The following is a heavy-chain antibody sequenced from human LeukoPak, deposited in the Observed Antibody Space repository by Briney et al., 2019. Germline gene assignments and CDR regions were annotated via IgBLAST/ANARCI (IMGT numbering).Heavy chain of an antibody. CDR2: INPNGGST. V-gene: IGHV1-46*01. Sequence: ASVKVSCKASGYTFISYYIHWVRQAPGQGPEWMGVINPNGGSTSYSQKFHARVTMTEDTSTSTINMELRSLRSDDTAVYYCARDLSGEGSTPGLYWGQGTLVTVSS. CDR3: ARDLSGEGSTPGLY. CDR1: GYTFISYY. D-gene: IGHD1-26*01. J-gene: IGHJ4*02.